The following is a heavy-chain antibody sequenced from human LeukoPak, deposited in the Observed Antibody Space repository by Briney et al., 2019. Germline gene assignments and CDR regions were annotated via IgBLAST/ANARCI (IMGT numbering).Heavy chain of an antibody. D-gene: IGHD4-17*01. CDR3: ARDWGTGGDYVLRFQVIDY. Sequence: GASVKVSCKASGYTFTSYYMHWVRQAPGQGLEWVGIINPSGGSTCYAQKFQGRVTMTRDTSTSTVYIELSSLRSEDTAVYYCARDWGTGGDYVLRFQVIDYWGQGTLVTVSS. V-gene: IGHV1-46*01. J-gene: IGHJ4*02. CDR2: INPSGGST. CDR1: GYTFTSYY.